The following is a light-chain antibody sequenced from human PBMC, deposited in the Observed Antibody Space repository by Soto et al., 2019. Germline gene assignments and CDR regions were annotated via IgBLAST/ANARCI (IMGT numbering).Light chain of an antibody. CDR3: QSYDSSLSGWV. CDR2: GNS. J-gene: IGLJ3*02. CDR1: SSNIGAGYD. V-gene: IGLV1-40*01. Sequence: QSVLTQPPSVSGAPGQRVTISCTGSSSNIGAGYDVHWYQQLPGTAPKLLIYGNSNRPSGVPDRFSGSKSGTSASLAITGLLAEDEDDYYCQSYDSSLSGWVFGGGTKLTVL.